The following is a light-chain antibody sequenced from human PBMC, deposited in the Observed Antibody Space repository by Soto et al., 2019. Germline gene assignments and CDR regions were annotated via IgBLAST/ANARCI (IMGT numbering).Light chain of an antibody. CDR3: QSYDTSLSGHVI. V-gene: IGLV1-40*01. Sequence: QSVLTQPPSVSGAPGQRVTISCTGTSSNIGAGHDVHWYQQLPGAAPKLLIYGTTNRPSGVPDRFSGSRSGTSASVAITGLQAADEADYYCQSYDTSLSGHVIFGGGTQLTVL. CDR1: SSNIGAGHD. J-gene: IGLJ2*01. CDR2: GTT.